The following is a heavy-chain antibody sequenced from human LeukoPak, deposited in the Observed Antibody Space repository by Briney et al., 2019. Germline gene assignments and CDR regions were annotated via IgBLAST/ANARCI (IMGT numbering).Heavy chain of an antibody. CDR3: AREPDRRDGSYFDY. Sequence: GASVKVSCKASGYTFTTYNIHWVRQAPGQGLEWMGIINPSGGSTSYAQKFQGRVTLTRDMSTRTVYMELSSLRSEDTAVYYCAREPDRRDGSYFDYWGQGTLVTVSS. V-gene: IGHV1-46*01. D-gene: IGHD5-24*01. CDR1: GYTFTTYN. CDR2: INPSGGST. J-gene: IGHJ4*02.